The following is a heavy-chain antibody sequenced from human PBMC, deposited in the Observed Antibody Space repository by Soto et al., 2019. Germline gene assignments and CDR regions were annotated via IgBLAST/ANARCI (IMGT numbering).Heavy chain of an antibody. V-gene: IGHV5-51*01. Sequence: GESLKISCKGSGYSFTSYWIGWVRQMPGKGLEWMGIIYPGDSDTRYSPSFQGQVTISADKSISTAYLQWSSLKASDTAMYYCARLPPVVTAMVHYYMDVWGKGTTVTVSS. J-gene: IGHJ6*03. CDR1: GYSFTSYW. CDR3: ARLPPVVTAMVHYYMDV. D-gene: IGHD5-18*01. CDR2: IYPGDSDT.